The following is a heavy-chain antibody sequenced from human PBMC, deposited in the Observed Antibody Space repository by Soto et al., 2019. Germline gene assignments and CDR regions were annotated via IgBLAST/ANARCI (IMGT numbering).Heavy chain of an antibody. CDR1: GFTFSSYG. CDR3: ARDGGGYSYELDGYFDY. CDR2: IWYDGSNK. D-gene: IGHD5-18*01. Sequence: PGGSLRLSCAASGFTFSSYGMHWVRQAPGKGLEWVAVIWYDGSNKYYADSVKGRFTISRDNSKNTLYLQMNSLRAEDTAVYYCARDGGGYSYELDGYFDYWGQGTLVTVSS. J-gene: IGHJ4*02. V-gene: IGHV3-33*01.